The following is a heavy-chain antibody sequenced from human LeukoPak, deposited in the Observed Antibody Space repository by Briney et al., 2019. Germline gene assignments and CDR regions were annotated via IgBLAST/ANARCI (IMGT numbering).Heavy chain of an antibody. D-gene: IGHD3-22*01. CDR3: ARDGWTMMSAYFDY. Sequence: APVKVSCKASGYTFTGYYMHWVRQAPGQGLEWMGWISAYNGNTNYAQKLQGRVTMTTDTSTSTAYMELRSLRSDDTAVYYCARDGWTMMSAYFDYWGQGTLVTVSS. V-gene: IGHV1-18*04. CDR2: ISAYNGNT. CDR1: GYTFTGYY. J-gene: IGHJ4*02.